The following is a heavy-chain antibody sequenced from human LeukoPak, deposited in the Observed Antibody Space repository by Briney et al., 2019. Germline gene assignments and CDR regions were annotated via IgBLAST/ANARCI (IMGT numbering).Heavy chain of an antibody. J-gene: IGHJ6*02. CDR2: ISAYNGNT. CDR1: GYTFTSYG. Sequence: ASVKVSCKASGYTFTSYGISWVRQAPGQGLEWMGWISAYNGNTNYAQKLQGRVTMTPDTSTSTAYMELRSLRSDDTAVYYCAGATTAYYYYGMDVWGQGTTVTVSS. D-gene: IGHD1-26*01. V-gene: IGHV1-18*01. CDR3: AGATTAYYYYGMDV.